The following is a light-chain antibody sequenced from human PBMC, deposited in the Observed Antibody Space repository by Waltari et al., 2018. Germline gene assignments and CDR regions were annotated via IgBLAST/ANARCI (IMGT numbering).Light chain of an antibody. Sequence: EIVLTTSPGTLSLSPGERATLSCRASQSVSSSYLAWYQQKPGQAPRLLIYGASSRATGIPDRFSGSGSGTDFTLTISRLEPEDFAVYYCQQYGSSRRTFGQGTKVEIK. CDR1: QSVSSSY. CDR2: GAS. J-gene: IGKJ1*01. CDR3: QQYGSSRRT. V-gene: IGKV3-20*01.